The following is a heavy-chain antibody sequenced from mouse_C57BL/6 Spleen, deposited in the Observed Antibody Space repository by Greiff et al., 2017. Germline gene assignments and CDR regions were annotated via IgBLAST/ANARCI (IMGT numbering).Heavy chain of an antibody. Sequence: EVMLVESEGGLVQPGSSMKLSCTASGFTFSDYYMAWVRQVPEKGLEWVANINYDGSSTYYLDSLKSRFIISRDNAKNILYLQMSSLKSEDTATYYCARDGRPWYFDVWGTGTTVTVSS. CDR1: GFTFSDYY. CDR2: INYDGSST. V-gene: IGHV5-16*01. J-gene: IGHJ1*03. CDR3: ARDGRPWYFDV.